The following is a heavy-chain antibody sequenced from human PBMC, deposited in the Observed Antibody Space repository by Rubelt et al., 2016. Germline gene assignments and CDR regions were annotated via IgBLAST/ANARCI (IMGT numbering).Heavy chain of an antibody. Sequence: VQLVESGGGVVQPGRSLRLSCAASGFTFSSYAMHWVRQAPGKGLEYVANMNEDGTLKYCVGPVQGRCTISRDNAKNSLYLQMNSLRAEDTAVYYCASIGTVTTIYFDYWGQGTLVTVSS. CDR3: ASIGTVTTIYFDY. CDR1: GFTFSSYA. D-gene: IGHD4-11*01. V-gene: IGHV3-7*03. J-gene: IGHJ4*02. CDR2: MNEDGTLK.